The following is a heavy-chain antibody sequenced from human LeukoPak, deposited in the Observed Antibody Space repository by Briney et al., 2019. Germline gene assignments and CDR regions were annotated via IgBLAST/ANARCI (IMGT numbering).Heavy chain of an antibody. V-gene: IGHV1-18*01. D-gene: IGHD3-3*01. Sequence: ASVTVSCKASGGTFSSYAISWVRQAPGQGLEWMGWISAYNGNTNYAQKLQGRVTMTTDTSTSTAHKELRSLRSDDTAVYYCARANYDFWSGYYQGWFDPWGQGTLVTVSS. CDR1: GGTFSSYA. CDR3: ARANYDFWSGYYQGWFDP. J-gene: IGHJ5*02. CDR2: ISAYNGNT.